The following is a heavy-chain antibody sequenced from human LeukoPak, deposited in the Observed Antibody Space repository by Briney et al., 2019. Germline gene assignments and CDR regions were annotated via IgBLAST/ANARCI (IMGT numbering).Heavy chain of an antibody. CDR3: AREGVRGYCSSTSCYTYYGMDV. CDR2: ISAYNGNT. Sequence: ASVKVSCKASGYTLTTYGISWVRQAPGQGLEWMGWISAYNGNTNYAQKLQGRVTTTTDTSTSTAYMELRSLRSDDTAVYYCAREGVRGYCSSTSCYTYYGMDVWGQGTTVTVSS. CDR1: GYTLTTYG. D-gene: IGHD2-2*01. V-gene: IGHV1-18*01. J-gene: IGHJ6*02.